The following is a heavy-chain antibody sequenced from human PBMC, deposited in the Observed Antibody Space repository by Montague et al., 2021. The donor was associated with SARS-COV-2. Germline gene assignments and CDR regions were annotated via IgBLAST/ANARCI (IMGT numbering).Heavy chain of an antibody. CDR3: ARSQHCGGGRCYSLSWFDP. V-gene: IGHV6-1*01. CDR1: GDSVSSNSAA. J-gene: IGHJ5*02. Sequence: XAISGDSVSSNSAAWDWIRQSPSRGLEWLGRTYYRSQWYNDYAASVGSRIAINPDTSKNHFSLQLDSVTPEDTAVYYCARSQHCGGGRCYSLSWFDPWGQGTLVIVSS. D-gene: IGHD2-15*01. CDR2: TYYRSQWYN.